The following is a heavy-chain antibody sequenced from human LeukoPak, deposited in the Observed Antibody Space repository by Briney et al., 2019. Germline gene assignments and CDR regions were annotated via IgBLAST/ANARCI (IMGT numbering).Heavy chain of an antibody. V-gene: IGHV3-23*01. D-gene: IGHD2-2*01. CDR1: GFTFSSYS. CDR3: AKDRVRYCSSTSCDPYFDY. J-gene: IGHJ4*02. Sequence: PGGSLRLSCAASGFTFSSYSMNWVRQAPGKGLEWVSAISGSGGSTYYADSVKGRFTISRDNSKNTLYLQMNSLRAEDTAVYYCAKDRVRYCSSTSCDPYFDYWGQGTLVTVSS. CDR2: ISGSGGST.